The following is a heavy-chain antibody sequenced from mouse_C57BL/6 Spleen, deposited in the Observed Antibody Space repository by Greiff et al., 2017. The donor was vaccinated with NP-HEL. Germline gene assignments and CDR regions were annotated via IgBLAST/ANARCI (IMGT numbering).Heavy chain of an antibody. V-gene: IGHV5-9*01. J-gene: IGHJ4*01. Sequence: DVKLVESGGGLVKPGGSLKLSCAASGFTFSSYTMSWVRQTPEKRLEWVATISGGGGNTYYPDSVKGRFTISRDNAKNTLYLQMSSLRSEDTALYYCARQTAQATGAMDYWGQGTSVTVSS. CDR3: ARQTAQATGAMDY. CDR2: ISGGGGNT. CDR1: GFTFSSYT. D-gene: IGHD3-2*02.